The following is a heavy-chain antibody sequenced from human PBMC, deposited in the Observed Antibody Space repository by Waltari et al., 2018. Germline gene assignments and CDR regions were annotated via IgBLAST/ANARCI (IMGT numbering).Heavy chain of an antibody. CDR3: ARAPSGTIEYFQH. V-gene: IGHV4-34*01. CDR2: ISDRGST. J-gene: IGHJ1*01. Sequence: ETLSLTCAVYGGSFSGHYWSWIRQPPGKGLEWIGEISDRGSTKYNPSLKSRVTISGDTSKNQFSLKVSSVTAADMAVYYCARAPSGTIEYFQHWGQGTLVTVSS. D-gene: IGHD1-26*01. CDR1: GGSFSGHY.